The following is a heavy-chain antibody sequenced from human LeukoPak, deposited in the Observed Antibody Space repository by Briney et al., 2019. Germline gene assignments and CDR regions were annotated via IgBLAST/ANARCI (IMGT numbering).Heavy chain of an antibody. CDR2: IYYSGST. Sequence: SETLSLTCTVSGGSISSGGYYWSWIRQHPGKGLEWIGYIYYSGSTYYNPSLKSRVTISVDTSKNQFSLKLSSVTAADTAVYYCARETMVRGVIDYFDYWGQGTLVTVSS. J-gene: IGHJ4*02. D-gene: IGHD3-10*01. CDR1: GGSISSGGYY. V-gene: IGHV4-31*03. CDR3: ARETMVRGVIDYFDY.